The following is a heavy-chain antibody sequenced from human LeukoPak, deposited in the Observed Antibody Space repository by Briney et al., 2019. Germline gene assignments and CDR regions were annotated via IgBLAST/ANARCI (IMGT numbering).Heavy chain of an antibody. CDR2: IIPIFGTA. J-gene: IGHJ6*02. Sequence: GASVKVSCKASGGTFSSYAISWVRQAPGQGLERMGGIIPIFGTANYAQKFQGRVTITADESTSTAYMELSSLRSEDTAVYYCARASSSLGQYYYYGMDVWGQGTTVTVSS. CDR3: ARASSSLGQYYYYGMDV. CDR1: GGTFSSYA. D-gene: IGHD6-6*01. V-gene: IGHV1-69*13.